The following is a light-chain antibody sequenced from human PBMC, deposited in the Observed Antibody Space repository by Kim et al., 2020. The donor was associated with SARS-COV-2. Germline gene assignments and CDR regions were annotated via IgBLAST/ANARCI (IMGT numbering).Light chain of an antibody. CDR1: QNVDIY. V-gene: IGKV3-11*01. CDR2: DAS. J-gene: IGKJ4*01. Sequence: EVILTQSPATLSLSPGERATLSCRASQNVDIYLAWYQQKPGQAPRLLIYDASNRATGIPARFSGSGSGTEFTLTISSLEPEDFAVYYCQQRRNWPPLTFGGVTKLEI. CDR3: QQRRNWPPLT.